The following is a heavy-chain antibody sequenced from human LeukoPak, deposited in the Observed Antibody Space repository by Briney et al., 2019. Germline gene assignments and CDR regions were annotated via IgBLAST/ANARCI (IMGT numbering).Heavy chain of an antibody. D-gene: IGHD3/OR15-3a*01. V-gene: IGHV4-4*09. J-gene: IGHJ4*02. CDR3: ARLFSLADFQSLFDF. Sequence: PSETLSLTCTVAGGSISSYYWSWIRQPPGKGLEWIGYIYTRGSANYNPSLKIRVTISVDTSKNQFSLKLSSVTTADTAVYFCARLFSLADFQSLFDFWGQGTLVTVSS. CDR2: IYTRGSA. CDR1: GGSISSYY.